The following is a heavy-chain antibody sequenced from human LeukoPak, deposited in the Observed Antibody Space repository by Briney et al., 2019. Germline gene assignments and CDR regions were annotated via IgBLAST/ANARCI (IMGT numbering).Heavy chain of an antibody. V-gene: IGHV4-34*01. CDR2: INHSGST. D-gene: IGHD3-10*01. Sequence: SETLSLTCAVYGGSFSGYYWSWIRQPPGKGLEWIGEINHSGSTNYNPSLKSRVTISVDTSKNQFSLKLSSVTAADTAVYYCARGPITMVRGAHYYGMDVWGKGTTVTVSS. CDR1: GGSFSGYY. CDR3: ARGPITMVRGAHYYGMDV. J-gene: IGHJ6*04.